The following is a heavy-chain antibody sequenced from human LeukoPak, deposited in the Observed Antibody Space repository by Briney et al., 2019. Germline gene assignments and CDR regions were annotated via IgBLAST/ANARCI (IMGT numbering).Heavy chain of an antibody. V-gene: IGHV3-30*18. Sequence: GGSLRLSCAASGFTFSSYGMHWVRQAPGKGLEWVAVISYDGSNKYYADSVKGRFTISRDNSNNILYLQMNSLRVEDTALYYCAKEKSFTGPADDWGQGTLVTVSS. D-gene: IGHD1-14*01. CDR2: ISYDGSNK. CDR3: AKEKSFTGPADD. CDR1: GFTFSSYG. J-gene: IGHJ4*02.